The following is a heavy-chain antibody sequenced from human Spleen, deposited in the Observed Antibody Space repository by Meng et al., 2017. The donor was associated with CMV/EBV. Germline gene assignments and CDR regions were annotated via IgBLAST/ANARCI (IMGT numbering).Heavy chain of an antibody. D-gene: IGHD1-7*01. CDR3: ARELTGTTGGCWFDP. V-gene: IGHV3-11*01. Sequence: GESLKISCAASGFTFSDYYMSWIRQAPGKGLEWVSYISSSGSTIYYADSVKGRFTISRDNAKNSLYLQMNSLRAEDTALYYCARELTGTTGGCWFDPWGQGTLVTVSS. CDR2: ISSSGSTI. CDR1: GFTFSDYY. J-gene: IGHJ5*02.